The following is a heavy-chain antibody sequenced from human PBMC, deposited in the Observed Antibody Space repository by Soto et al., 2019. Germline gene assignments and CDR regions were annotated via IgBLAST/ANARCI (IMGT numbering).Heavy chain of an antibody. Sequence: QVQLQESGPGLVKPSETLSLTCTVSGGSVSSGSYYWSWIRQPPGKGLEWIGYIYYSGSTNYNPSLKSRVTISVDTSKNQFSLKLSSVTAADTAVYYCARDEVVVAAMDYYYYGMDVWGQGTTVTVSS. V-gene: IGHV4-61*01. CDR2: IYYSGST. CDR1: GGSVSSGSYY. J-gene: IGHJ6*02. CDR3: ARDEVVVAAMDYYYYGMDV. D-gene: IGHD2-15*01.